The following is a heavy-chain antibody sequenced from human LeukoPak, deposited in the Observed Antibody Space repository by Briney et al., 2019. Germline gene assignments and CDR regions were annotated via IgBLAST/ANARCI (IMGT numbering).Heavy chain of an antibody. V-gene: IGHV3-23*01. J-gene: IGHJ4*02. CDR3: AKWGDYDVLTGYYVSDY. D-gene: IGHD3-9*01. CDR1: GFTFSNYA. CDR2: ITGSGSGI. Sequence: GVSLRLSCAASGFTFSNYAMSWVRQAPGKGLEWVSAITGSGSGIYYADSMKSRFTISRDNSKNTLYLQINSLRAEDTAVYYCAKWGDYDVLTGYYVSDYWGQGTLVTVSS.